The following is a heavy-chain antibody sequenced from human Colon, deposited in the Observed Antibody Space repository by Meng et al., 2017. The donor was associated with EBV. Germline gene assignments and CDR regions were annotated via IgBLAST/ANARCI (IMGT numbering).Heavy chain of an antibody. J-gene: IGHJ4*02. Sequence: VRRQESVPGMVQPSWTLSLAFAVSGGSLSSRNWWGWVRQPPGKGLEWIGEIYHSGSTNYNPSLKSRVTISVDESKNQFSLRLSSVTAADTAVYYCARVGAYCGGDCYHPRWGQGTLVTVSS. V-gene: IGHV4-4*02. D-gene: IGHD2-21*02. CDR3: ARVGAYCGGDCYHPR. CDR2: IYHSGST. CDR1: GGSLSSRNW.